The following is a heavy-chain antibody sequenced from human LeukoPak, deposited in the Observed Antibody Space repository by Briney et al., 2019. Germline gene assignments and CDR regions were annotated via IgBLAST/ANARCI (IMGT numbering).Heavy chain of an antibody. CDR1: GGTFSSYA. D-gene: IGHD5-18*01. Sequence: SVKVSCTASGGTFSSYAISWVRQAPGQGLEWMEGIIPIFGTANYAQKFQGRVTITADESTSTAYMELSSLRSEDTAVYYCARESPSYGYFDYWGQGTLVTVSS. J-gene: IGHJ4*02. V-gene: IGHV1-69*01. CDR2: IIPIFGTA. CDR3: ARESPSYGYFDY.